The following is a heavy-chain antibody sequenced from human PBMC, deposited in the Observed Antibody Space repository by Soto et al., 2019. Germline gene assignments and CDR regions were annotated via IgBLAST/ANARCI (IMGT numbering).Heavy chain of an antibody. CDR2: IYYSGST. Sequence: SETLSLTCTVSGGSISSYYWSWIRQPPGKGLEWIGYIYYSGSTNYNPSLKSRVTISVDTSKNQFSLKLGSVTAADTAVYYCARVVGYSYGPRYYGMDVWGQGTTVTVSS. CDR3: ARVVGYSYGPRYYGMDV. J-gene: IGHJ6*02. V-gene: IGHV4-59*01. D-gene: IGHD5-18*01. CDR1: GGSISSYY.